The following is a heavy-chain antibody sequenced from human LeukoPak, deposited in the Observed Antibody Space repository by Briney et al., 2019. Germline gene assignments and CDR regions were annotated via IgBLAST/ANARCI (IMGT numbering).Heavy chain of an antibody. CDR2: IIPIFGTA. D-gene: IGHD6-6*01. V-gene: IGHV1-69*01. J-gene: IGHJ6*02. CDR1: GGTFSSYA. Sequence: SVKVSCKASGGTFSSYAISWVRQAPGQGLEWMGGIIPIFGTANYAQKFQGRVTITADESTSTAYMELSSLRSEDTAVYYCARLPLRSIAVGYYGMGVWGQGTTVTVSS. CDR3: ARLPLRSIAVGYYGMGV.